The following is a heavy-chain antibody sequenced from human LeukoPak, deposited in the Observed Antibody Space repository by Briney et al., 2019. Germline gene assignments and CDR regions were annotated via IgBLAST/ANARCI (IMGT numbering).Heavy chain of an antibody. J-gene: IGHJ6*03. CDR3: ARDGDLKDGFYYYYYMDV. Sequence: PSETLSLTCTVSGGSISSYYWSWIRQPPGKGLEWIGYIYYSGSTNYNPSLKSRVTISVDTSKNQFSLKLSSVTAADTAVYYCARDGDLKDGFYYYYYMDVCGKGTTVTVSS. V-gene: IGHV4-59*01. D-gene: IGHD5-24*01. CDR2: IYYSGST. CDR1: GGSISSYY.